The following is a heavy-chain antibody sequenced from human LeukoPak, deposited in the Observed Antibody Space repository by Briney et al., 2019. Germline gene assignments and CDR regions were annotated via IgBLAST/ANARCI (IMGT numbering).Heavy chain of an antibody. CDR2: ITTTDTTK. D-gene: IGHD3-10*01. V-gene: IGHV3-48*03. CDR1: GFTFSSYE. CDR3: ARGGFVFDI. J-gene: IGHJ3*02. Sequence: GGSLRLSCAASGFTFSSYEMNWVRQGPGKGLEWISYITTTDTTKYYTDSVKGRFTISKDNAKNSLYLQMHSLRAEDTAVYYCARGGFVFDIWGQGTVVTVSS.